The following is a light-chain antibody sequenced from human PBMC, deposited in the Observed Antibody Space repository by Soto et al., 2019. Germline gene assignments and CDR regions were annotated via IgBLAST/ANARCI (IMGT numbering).Light chain of an antibody. CDR1: QSVSSK. CDR3: QQRSNWPPAT. J-gene: IGKJ5*01. Sequence: EIVMTQSPATLSLSPGQRATLSCRASQSVSSKLAWYQQRPGQAPRLLIYSASTRATGIPARFSGSGSGTDFTLTISSLEPEDFAVYYCQQRSNWPPATFGQGTRLEIK. V-gene: IGKV3-11*01. CDR2: SAS.